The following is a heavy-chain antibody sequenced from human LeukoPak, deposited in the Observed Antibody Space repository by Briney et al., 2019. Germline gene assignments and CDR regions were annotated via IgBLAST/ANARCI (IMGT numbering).Heavy chain of an antibody. CDR3: ARDSEYGSPTSHFDY. Sequence: QPGRSLRLSCAASGFTFSSYAMHWVRQAPGKGLEWVAVISYDGSNKYYADSVKGRFTISRDNSKNTLYLQMNSLRAEDTAVYYCARDSEYGSPTSHFDYWGQGTRVTVSS. D-gene: IGHD3-10*01. V-gene: IGHV3-30-3*01. CDR1: GFTFSSYA. CDR2: ISYDGSNK. J-gene: IGHJ4*02.